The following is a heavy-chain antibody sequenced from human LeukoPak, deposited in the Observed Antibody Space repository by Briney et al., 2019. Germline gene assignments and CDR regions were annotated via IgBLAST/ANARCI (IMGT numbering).Heavy chain of an antibody. Sequence: GGSLRLSCAASGFTFSSYAMHWVRQAPGKGLEWVAVISYDGSNKYYADSVKGRFTISRDNSKNTLYLQMNSLRAEDTAVYYCANEESDAFDIWGQGTMVTVSS. CDR3: ANEESDAFDI. J-gene: IGHJ3*02. CDR1: GFTFSSYA. CDR2: ISYDGSNK. V-gene: IGHV3-30-3*02.